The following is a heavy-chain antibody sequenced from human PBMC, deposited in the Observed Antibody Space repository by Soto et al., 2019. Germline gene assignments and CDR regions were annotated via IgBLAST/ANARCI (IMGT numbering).Heavy chain of an antibody. Sequence: ASVKVSCKASGYTFTSYYMHWVRQAPGQGLEWMGIINPSGGSTSYAQKFQGRVTMTRDTSTSTVYMELSSLRSEDTAVYYCARDVRPFSSGWYDPYYYYGMDVWGQGTTVTVSS. V-gene: IGHV1-46*01. D-gene: IGHD6-19*01. J-gene: IGHJ6*02. CDR3: ARDVRPFSSGWYDPYYYYGMDV. CDR2: INPSGGST. CDR1: GYTFTSYY.